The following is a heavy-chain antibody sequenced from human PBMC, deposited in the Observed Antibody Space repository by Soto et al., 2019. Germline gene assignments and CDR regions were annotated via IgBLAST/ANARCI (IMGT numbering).Heavy chain of an antibody. J-gene: IGHJ6*02. Sequence: GGSLRLSCAASGFTFDDYTMHWVRQAPGKGLEWVSLISWDGGSTYYADSVKGRFTISRDNSKNSLYLQMNSLRTEDTALYYCAKDIQLWSKRPPYYYGMDVWGQGTTVTVSS. CDR2: ISWDGGST. D-gene: IGHD5-18*01. CDR3: AKDIQLWSKRPPYYYGMDV. CDR1: GFTFDDYT. V-gene: IGHV3-43*01.